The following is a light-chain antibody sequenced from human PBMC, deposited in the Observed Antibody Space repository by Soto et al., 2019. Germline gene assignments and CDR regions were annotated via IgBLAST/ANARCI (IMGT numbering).Light chain of an antibody. CDR3: QQYDSYSRT. CDR1: QSISRW. V-gene: IGKV1-5*01. CDR2: DAS. J-gene: IGKJ1*01. Sequence: DIQMTQSPSTLFASVGDRVTITCRASQSISRWSAWYQQKPGKAPKLLIYDASSLESGVPSRFSGSGSGTEFTLTISSLQPDDFATYYCQQYDSYSRTFGQGTKVEIK.